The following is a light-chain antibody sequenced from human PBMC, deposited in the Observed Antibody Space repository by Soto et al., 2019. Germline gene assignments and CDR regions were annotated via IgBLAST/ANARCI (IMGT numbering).Light chain of an antibody. Sequence: ILMTQSPATVSVSPGESATLSCRASQNIYYNVAWYQQRPGQAPRLLIYRASTRAPGVPARLSGSGSGTEFTLTISSLPPEDFTVYSCLKYHNLWAFGQGTKADIK. CDR2: RAS. J-gene: IGKJ1*01. CDR3: LKYHNLWA. CDR1: QNIYYN. V-gene: IGKV3-15*01.